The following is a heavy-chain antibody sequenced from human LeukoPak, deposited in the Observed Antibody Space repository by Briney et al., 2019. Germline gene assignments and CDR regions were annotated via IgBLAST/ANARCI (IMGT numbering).Heavy chain of an antibody. CDR1: GYSFTSYW. Sequence: GESLKISCKGSGYSFTSYWIGWVRQMPGKGLEWMGIVYPGDSDFRYSPSFRGQVTISADKSISTAFLQWSSLKASDTAMYYCGSGNWRFDYWGQGTLVTVSS. D-gene: IGHD1-1*01. J-gene: IGHJ4*02. V-gene: IGHV5-51*01. CDR2: VYPGDSDF. CDR3: GSGNWRFDY.